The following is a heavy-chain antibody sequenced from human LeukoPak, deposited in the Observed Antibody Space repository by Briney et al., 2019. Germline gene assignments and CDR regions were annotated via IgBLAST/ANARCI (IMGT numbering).Heavy chain of an antibody. D-gene: IGHD3-10*01. J-gene: IGHJ4*02. V-gene: IGHV3-23*01. CDR2: SGGGGTT. Sequence: GSLRLSCVASGFTFGDHAMNWVRQAPGKGLEWVSFSGGGGTTFYADSVKGRFTVSRDNSKSTLYLQLSSLRADDSAVFYCAKQPLGSGTPLDYWGQGTLVAVSS. CDR1: GFTFGDHA. CDR3: AKQPLGSGTPLDY.